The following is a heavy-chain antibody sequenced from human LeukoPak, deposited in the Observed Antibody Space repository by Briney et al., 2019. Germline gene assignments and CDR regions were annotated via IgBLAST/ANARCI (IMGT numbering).Heavy chain of an antibody. D-gene: IGHD3-10*01. Sequence: SETLSLTCSVSGDSIRTTSYYWDWIRQAPGKGLEWIGTVFYTGTTYYSPSLKSRITISVDTSKNQFSLKLSSVTAADTAVYYCARQVLLSFDKWGQGAPVTVFS. CDR2: VFYTGTT. V-gene: IGHV4-39*01. CDR1: GDSIRTTSYY. CDR3: ARQVLLSFDK. J-gene: IGHJ4*02.